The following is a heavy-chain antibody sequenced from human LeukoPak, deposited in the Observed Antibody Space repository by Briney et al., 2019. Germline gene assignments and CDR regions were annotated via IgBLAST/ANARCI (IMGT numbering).Heavy chain of an antibody. CDR2: IYSGGST. CDR3: ARGSPVVAAPDKTFDY. V-gene: IGHV3-66*01. Sequence: GGSLRLSCAASGFTVSSNYMSWVRQAPGKGLEWVSVIYSGGSTYYADSVKGRFTISRDNSKNTLYLQMGSLRAEDMAVYYCARGSPVVAAPDKTFDYWGQGTLVTVSS. J-gene: IGHJ4*02. CDR1: GFTVSSNY. D-gene: IGHD2-15*01.